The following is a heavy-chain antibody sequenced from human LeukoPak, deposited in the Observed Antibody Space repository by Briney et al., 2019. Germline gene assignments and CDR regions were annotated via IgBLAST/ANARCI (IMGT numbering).Heavy chain of an antibody. D-gene: IGHD5-12*01. V-gene: IGHV1-2*02. CDR2: INTKIGRT. CDR3: ARDRSGGDDSYYYYGMDV. J-gene: IGHJ6*02. Sequence: ASVKVSFTASGYTFTVYYMHWVRQAPGQGHEWKGWINTKIGRTNDAKKFQGRVTMTRDTSIRTAYMELSRQRSDGTAMYYCARDRSGGDDSYYYYGMDVWGQGTTVTVSS. CDR1: GYTFTVYY.